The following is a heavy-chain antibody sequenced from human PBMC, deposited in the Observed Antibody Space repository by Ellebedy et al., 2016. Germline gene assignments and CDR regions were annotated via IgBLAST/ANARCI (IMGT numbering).Heavy chain of an antibody. D-gene: IGHD3-22*01. V-gene: IGHV3-30-3*02. Sequence: GESLKISXVASGFTFSTHAMHWARQAPGKGLEWVAVISYDGNHKYFADSVKGRFTISRDNSKNTLYLQMNSLRPEDTAVYYCAKYKKVTMIVGGFDYWGQGTLVTVSS. CDR3: AKYKKVTMIVGGFDY. CDR1: GFTFSTHA. J-gene: IGHJ4*02. CDR2: ISYDGNHK.